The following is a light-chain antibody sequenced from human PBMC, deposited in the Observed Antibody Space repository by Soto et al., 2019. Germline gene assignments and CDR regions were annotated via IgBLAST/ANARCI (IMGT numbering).Light chain of an antibody. Sequence: QSVLTQPASVSGSPGQSITISCTGTSSDVGGYNYVSWYQQHPGKAPKLMIYDVSNRPPGVSNRFSGSKSGNTASLTISGLQAEDGADYYCSSYTSSSVVFGGGTKLTVL. V-gene: IGLV2-14*01. CDR3: SSYTSSSVV. J-gene: IGLJ2*01. CDR1: SSDVGGYNY. CDR2: DVS.